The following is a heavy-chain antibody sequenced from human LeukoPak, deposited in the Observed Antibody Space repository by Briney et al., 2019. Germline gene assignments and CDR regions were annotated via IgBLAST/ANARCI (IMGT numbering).Heavy chain of an antibody. CDR3: VRDLTSGARFDF. CDR2: ISSNGNTK. CDR1: GFTFTNYA. Sequence: GGSLRLSCVASGFTFTNYAFNWVRQTPGKGMEWVAIISSNGNTKSYADSLKGRFTISRDNFRASVFLEVSTLRPEDSGLYYCVRDLTSGARFDFWGQGTLVTVSA. D-gene: IGHD3-9*01. J-gene: IGHJ4*02. V-gene: IGHV3-30*04.